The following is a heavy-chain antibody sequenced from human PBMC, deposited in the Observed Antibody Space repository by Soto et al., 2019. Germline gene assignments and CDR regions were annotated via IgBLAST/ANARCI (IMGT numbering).Heavy chain of an antibody. CDR2: TYFRSRWYN. J-gene: IGHJ6*03. CDR3: ARDLESGYSNYYYYMDV. CDR1: GGSVSSNTAA. Sequence: SQTLSLTCAISGGSVSSNTAAWHWIRQSPSRGLEWLGRTYFRSRWYNDYAASVKSRITINADTSKNQFSLHLNSVSPEDTAVYYCARDLESGYSNYYYYMDVWGKGTTVTVSS. V-gene: IGHV6-1*01. D-gene: IGHD5-12*01.